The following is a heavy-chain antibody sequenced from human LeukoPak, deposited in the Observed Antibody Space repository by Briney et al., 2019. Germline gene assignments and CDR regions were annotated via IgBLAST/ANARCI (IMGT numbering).Heavy chain of an antibody. D-gene: IGHD6-13*01. J-gene: IGHJ3*02. Sequence: GASVNVSCKASGYTFSTSGISWVRQAPGQRLEWMGWISPDNGNTHYAQKVQGRVTMTTDTSTSTAYMELRSLTSDDTAIYYCTRVRDSNNWWGAFDIWGQGTMVTVSS. CDR1: GYTFSTSG. CDR2: ISPDNGNT. V-gene: IGHV1-18*01. CDR3: TRVRDSNNWWGAFDI.